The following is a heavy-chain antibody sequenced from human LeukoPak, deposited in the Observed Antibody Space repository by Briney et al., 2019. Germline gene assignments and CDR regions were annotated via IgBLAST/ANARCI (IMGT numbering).Heavy chain of an antibody. CDR1: GESVSSINAA. CDR2: TYYRSKWFN. V-gene: IGHV6-1*01. CDR3: AGEYLGGYLIY. Sequence: SQTLSLTCAISGESVSSINAAWTWIRQSPSRGLEWLGRTYYRSKWFNDYAVSVKSRITINPDTSKNQFFLQLNSVTPEDTAVYYCAGEYLGGYLIYWGRGTLVTVSS. J-gene: IGHJ4*02. D-gene: IGHD3-16*02.